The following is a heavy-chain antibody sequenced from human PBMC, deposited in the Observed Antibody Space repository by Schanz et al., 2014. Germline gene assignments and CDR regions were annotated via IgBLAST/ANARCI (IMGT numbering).Heavy chain of an antibody. D-gene: IGHD1-26*01. Sequence: QVQLVESGGGLVKPGGSLRLSCAASGFIFNDYYMNWIRQAPGKGLEWLSYISRDGTTSYSADSVKGRFTISRDNAKNALFLLMSSLRAEDSAVYYCARGARQYSGSYSPSDYWGQGTLVTVSS. CDR2: ISRDGTTS. J-gene: IGHJ4*02. CDR1: GFIFNDYY. CDR3: ARGARQYSGSYSPSDY. V-gene: IGHV3-11*04.